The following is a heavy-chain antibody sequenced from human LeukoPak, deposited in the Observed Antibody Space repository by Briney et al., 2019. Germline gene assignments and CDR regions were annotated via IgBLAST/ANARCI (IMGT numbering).Heavy chain of an antibody. D-gene: IGHD4-17*01. V-gene: IGHV3-30-3*01. Sequence: PGRSLRLSCAASGFTFSSYAMHWVRQAPGMGLEWVAVISYDGSNKYYADSVKGRFTISRDNSKNTLYLQMNSLRAEDTAVYYCARAATVTGSDYWGQGTLVTVSS. CDR2: ISYDGSNK. J-gene: IGHJ4*02. CDR1: GFTFSSYA. CDR3: ARAATVTGSDY.